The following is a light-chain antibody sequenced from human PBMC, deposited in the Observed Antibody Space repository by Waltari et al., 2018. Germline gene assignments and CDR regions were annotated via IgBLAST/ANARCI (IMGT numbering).Light chain of an antibody. V-gene: IGKV1-9*01. J-gene: IGKJ2*01. CDR3: QQYNDWPQT. CDR2: ATS. Sequence: IQLTQSPSSLSASVGDRVTITCRASQGISSYLAWYQQKPGQVPKLLIYATSTLQTGVPSRFSGSGSGTDFTLTISSLQPEDFATYYCQQYNDWPQTFGQGTKLETK. CDR1: QGISSY.